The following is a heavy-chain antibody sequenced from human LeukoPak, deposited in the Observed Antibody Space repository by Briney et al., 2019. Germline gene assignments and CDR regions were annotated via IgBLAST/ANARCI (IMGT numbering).Heavy chain of an antibody. D-gene: IGHD3-10*01. J-gene: IGHJ5*02. CDR2: IYSGGST. CDR1: GFIVSNNY. CDR3: ARDDDSAITMVRGVTWFDP. V-gene: IGHV3-53*01. Sequence: PGGSLRLSCAASGFIVSNNYMSWVRQAPGKGLEWVSVIYSGGSTSYADSVKGRFTISRDNSKNTLYLQLNSLIAEDTAVYYCARDDDSAITMVRGVTWFDPWGQGTLVTVPS.